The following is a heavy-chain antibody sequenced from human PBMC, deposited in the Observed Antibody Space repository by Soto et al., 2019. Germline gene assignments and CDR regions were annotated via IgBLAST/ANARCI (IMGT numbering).Heavy chain of an antibody. CDR1: GGSIRSNNW. CDR2: IYHSGVT. CDR3: ARMSAYHFDY. Sequence: PAETLSLTCAVSGGSIRSNNWWSWVRQPPGKGLEWIGEIYHSGVTNYNPSLKSRVTISVDKSKNQFSLKLSSLTAAGTAEYYCARMSAYHFDYWGQGTLVTVSS. V-gene: IGHV4-4*02. J-gene: IGHJ4*02. D-gene: IGHD3-16*01.